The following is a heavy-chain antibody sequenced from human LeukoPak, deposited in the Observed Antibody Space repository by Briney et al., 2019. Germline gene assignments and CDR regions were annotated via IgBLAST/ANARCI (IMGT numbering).Heavy chain of an antibody. J-gene: IGHJ4*02. CDR1: GFTFSSYW. CDR3: ARVGQQLPKGDFDY. Sequence: GGSLRLSCAASGFTFSSYWMSWVRQAPGRGLERVANIKQDGSEKYYVDSVKGRFTISRDNAKNSLYLQMNSLRAEDTAVYYCARVGQQLPKGDFDYWGQGTLVTVSS. D-gene: IGHD6-13*01. CDR2: IKQDGSEK. V-gene: IGHV3-7*01.